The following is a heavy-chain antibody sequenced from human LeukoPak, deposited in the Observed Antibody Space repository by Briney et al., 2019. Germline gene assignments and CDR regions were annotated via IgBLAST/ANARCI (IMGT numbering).Heavy chain of an antibody. CDR3: ATGSSIAAAGTDY. CDR2: IIPILGIA. Sequence: SVKVSCKASGGTFISYAISWVRQAPGQGLEWMGRIIPILGIANYAQKFQGRVTITADKSTSTAYMELSSLRSEDTAVYYCATGSSIAAAGTDYWGQGTLVTVSS. D-gene: IGHD6-13*01. J-gene: IGHJ4*02. V-gene: IGHV1-69*04. CDR1: GGTFISYA.